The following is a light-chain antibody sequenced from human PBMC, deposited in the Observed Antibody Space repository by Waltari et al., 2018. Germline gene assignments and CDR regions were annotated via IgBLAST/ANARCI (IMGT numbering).Light chain of an antibody. CDR1: SGTMPSTY. Sequence: NFMLTQPHSVSESPGKPFTISCTRSSGTMPSTYLQWYQQRPGSSPTTVIYKDNQRPSGVPDRFSGSIDSSSNSASLTISGLKTDDEADYYCQSYDRSNQVFGGGTKLTVL. CDR2: KDN. CDR3: QSYDRSNQV. V-gene: IGLV6-57*01. J-gene: IGLJ2*01.